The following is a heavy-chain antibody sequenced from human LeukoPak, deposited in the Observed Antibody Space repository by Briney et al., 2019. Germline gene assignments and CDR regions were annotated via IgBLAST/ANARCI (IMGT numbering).Heavy chain of an antibody. J-gene: IGHJ4*02. Sequence: ASVKVSCKASGYTFTSYGISWVRQAPGQGLEWMGWISAYNGNTNYAQKLQGRVTMTTDTSTSTAYMELRSLRSDDTAVYYCARHPMSYYGSGSYLDYWGQGTLVTVSS. CDR2: ISAYNGNT. V-gene: IGHV1-18*01. CDR3: ARHPMSYYGSGSYLDY. D-gene: IGHD3-10*01. CDR1: GYTFTSYG.